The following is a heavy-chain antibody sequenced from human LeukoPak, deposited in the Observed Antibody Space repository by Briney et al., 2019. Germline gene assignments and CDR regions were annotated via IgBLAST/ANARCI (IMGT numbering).Heavy chain of an antibody. CDR1: GYSFTSYW. V-gene: IGHV5-51*01. D-gene: IGHD3-22*01. J-gene: IGHJ5*02. CDR2: IYPGDSDT. CDR3: ARQSYYDSSGYFWFDP. Sequence: GESLKISCKGSGYSFTSYWIGWARQMPGKGLEWMGIIYPGDSDTRYSPSFQGQVTISADKSISTAYLQWSSLKASDTAMYYCARQSYYDSSGYFWFDPWGQGTLVTVSS.